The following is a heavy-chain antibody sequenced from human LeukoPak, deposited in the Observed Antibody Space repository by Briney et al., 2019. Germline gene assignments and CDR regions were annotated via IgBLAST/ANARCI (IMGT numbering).Heavy chain of an antibody. D-gene: IGHD2-2*01. V-gene: IGHV1-3*01. Sequence: ASVKVSCKASRYTFTSYALHWVRQAPGQRLEWMGWINAGNGNTKYSQKFQGRVTITGDTSASTAYMELSSLRSEDTAVYYCARGSIVVVPAALEFDYWGQGTLVTVSS. CDR3: ARGSIVVVPAALEFDY. J-gene: IGHJ4*02. CDR2: INAGNGNT. CDR1: RYTFTSYA.